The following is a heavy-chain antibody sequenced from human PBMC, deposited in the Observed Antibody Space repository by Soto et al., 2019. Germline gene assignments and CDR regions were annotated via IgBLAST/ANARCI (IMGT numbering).Heavy chain of an antibody. J-gene: IGHJ4*02. CDR1: GGSISSYY. CDR3: AKISFRPYYFDY. Sequence: PSETLSLTCTVSGGSISSYYWSWIRQHPGKGLEWIGYIYYSGSTYYNPSLKSRVTISVDTSKNQFSLKLSSVTAADTAVYYCAKISFRPYYFDYWGQGTLVTVSS. CDR2: IYYSGST. V-gene: IGHV4-59*06.